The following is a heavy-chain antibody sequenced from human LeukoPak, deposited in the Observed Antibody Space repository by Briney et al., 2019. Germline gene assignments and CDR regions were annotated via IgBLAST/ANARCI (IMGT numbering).Heavy chain of an antibody. D-gene: IGHD6-13*01. J-gene: IGHJ4*02. CDR3: ARGLRWGYSSSWYSVMEAFDY. Sequence: SETLSLTCAVYGGSFRGYYWSWIRQPPGKGLEWIGEINHSGSTNYNPSLKSRVTISVDTSKNQFSLKLSSVTAADTAVYYCARGLRWGYSSSWYSVMEAFDYWGQGTLVTVSS. V-gene: IGHV4-34*01. CDR2: INHSGST. CDR1: GGSFRGYY.